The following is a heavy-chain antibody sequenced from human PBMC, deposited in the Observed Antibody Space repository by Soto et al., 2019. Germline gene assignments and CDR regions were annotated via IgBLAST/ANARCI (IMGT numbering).Heavy chain of an antibody. CDR1: GFTFSSYV. J-gene: IGHJ5*02. Sequence: EVQLLESGGGLVQPGGSLRLSCAASGFTFSSYVMSWVRQAPGKGLEWVSGISGSGDNTYYADPVKGRFTISRDNSKNTLFLQMNSLRAEDTALYFCANEMGDYYDSSGSWFDPWGQGTLVTVSS. CDR2: ISGSGDNT. CDR3: ANEMGDYYDSSGSWFDP. V-gene: IGHV3-23*01. D-gene: IGHD3-22*01.